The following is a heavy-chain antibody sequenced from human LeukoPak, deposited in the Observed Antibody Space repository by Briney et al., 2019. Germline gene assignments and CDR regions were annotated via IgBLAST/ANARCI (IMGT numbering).Heavy chain of an antibody. CDR1: GFTFSSYS. CDR3: ARDCSGGSCYVDAFDI. CDR2: ISSSSSTI. Sequence: GGSLRLSCAASGFTFSSYSMNWVRQAPGKGLEWVSYISSSSSTIYYADSAKGRFTISRDNAKNSLYLQMNSLRAEDTAVYYCARDCSGGSCYVDAFDIWGQGTMVTVSS. D-gene: IGHD2-15*01. J-gene: IGHJ3*02. V-gene: IGHV3-48*04.